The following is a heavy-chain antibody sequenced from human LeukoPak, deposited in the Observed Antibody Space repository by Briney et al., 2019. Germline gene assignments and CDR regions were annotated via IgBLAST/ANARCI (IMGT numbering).Heavy chain of an antibody. CDR3: ARDLSEKYSTDY. J-gene: IGHJ4*02. CDR2: ISYDGIVK. D-gene: IGHD1-26*01. CDR1: GFTFSNYA. V-gene: IGHV3-30*03. Sequence: GGSLRLSCAASGFTFSNYAMAWVRQAPGKGLEWVAFISYDGIVKYYADSVKGRFTISRDNSQNTLDLQMNSLRAEDTAVYYCARDLSEKYSTDYWGQGTLVTVSS.